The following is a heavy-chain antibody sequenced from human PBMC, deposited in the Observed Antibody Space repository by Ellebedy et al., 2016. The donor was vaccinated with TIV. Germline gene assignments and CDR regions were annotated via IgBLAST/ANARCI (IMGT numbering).Heavy chain of an antibody. V-gene: IGHV3-30-3*01. J-gene: IGHJ4*02. CDR3: ARGTLKNDWGLGF. CDR1: GFTFSNYA. D-gene: IGHD3-9*01. CDR2: ISSGDGSNK. Sequence: PGGSLRLSCAASGFTFSNYAMHWVSQAPGKGLEWVADISSGDGSNKNHADSVKGRFTISRDNSKNTLYLQMNSLRVEDTAVYYCARGTLKNDWGLGFWGQGTLVTVSS.